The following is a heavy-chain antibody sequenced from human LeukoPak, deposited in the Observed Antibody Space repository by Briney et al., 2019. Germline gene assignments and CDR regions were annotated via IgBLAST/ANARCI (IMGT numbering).Heavy chain of an antibody. CDR3: ASIAVAGTFDY. CDR1: QFNILSYG. V-gene: IGHV3-33*01. CDR2: IWYDGSNK. Sequence: GGSLRLSCAAPQFNILSYGKHRVRQAPGKGLEWVAVIWYDGSNKYYADSVKGRFTISRDNSKNTLYLQMNSLRAEDTAVYLYASIAVAGTFDYWGQGTLVTVSS. D-gene: IGHD6-19*01. J-gene: IGHJ4*02.